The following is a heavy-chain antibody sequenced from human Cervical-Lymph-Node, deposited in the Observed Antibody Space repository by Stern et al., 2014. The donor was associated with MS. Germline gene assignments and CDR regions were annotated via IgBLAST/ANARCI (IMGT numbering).Heavy chain of an antibody. D-gene: IGHD6-19*01. CDR3: AHTRNLAVAGPFDY. CDR1: GFSLSTSGEG. CDR2: FYWDDDQ. Sequence: QITLKESGPTLVKPTQTLTLTCTFSGFSLSTSGEGVGWLRQPPGKALEWLALFYWDDDQRYSPSLKNRVTLTKDTSKNYVVLTVTNMDPVDTATYYCAHTRNLAVAGPFDYWGQGILVTVSS. J-gene: IGHJ4*02. V-gene: IGHV2-5*02.